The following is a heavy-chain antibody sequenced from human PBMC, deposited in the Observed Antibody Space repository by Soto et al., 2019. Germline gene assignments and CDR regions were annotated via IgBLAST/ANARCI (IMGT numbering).Heavy chain of an antibody. CDR3: AREGIRALDI. Sequence: TCTVSGGSISSHYWSWIRQPAGKRLEWLGHIYTSGTTNYHPSLKSRVTMSVDTSKNQFSLKVISVTAADTAVYYCAREGIRALDIWGQGTMVTVSS. CDR1: GGSISSHY. J-gene: IGHJ3*02. V-gene: IGHV4-4*07. CDR2: IYTSGTT.